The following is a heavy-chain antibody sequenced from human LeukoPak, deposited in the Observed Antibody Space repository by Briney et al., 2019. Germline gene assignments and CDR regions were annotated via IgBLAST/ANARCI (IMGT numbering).Heavy chain of an antibody. CDR3: ARALTLLIAAGVFDI. CDR1: GFTFRDYY. V-gene: IGHV3-11*01. J-gene: IGHJ3*02. Sequence: GGSLRLSCAASGFTFRDYYMTWIREAPGKGLKWLSSINWNGDTIHSADSVKGRFTISRDNAKNAVYVQMNSLRVEDTAVYYCARALTLLIAAGVFDIWGQGTLVTVS. CDR2: INWNGDTI. D-gene: IGHD2/OR15-2a*01.